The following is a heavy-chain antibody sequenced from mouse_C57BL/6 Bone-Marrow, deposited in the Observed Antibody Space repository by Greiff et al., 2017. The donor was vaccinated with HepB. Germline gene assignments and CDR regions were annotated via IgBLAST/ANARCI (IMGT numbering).Heavy chain of an antibody. V-gene: IGHV5-17*01. J-gene: IGHJ4*01. CDR3: ARDYYGSSYFSYAMDY. D-gene: IGHD1-1*01. Sequence: EVHLVESGGGLVKPGGSLKLSCAASGFTFSDYGMHWVRQAPEKGLEWVAYISSGSSTIYYADTVKGRFTISRDNAKNTLFLQMTSLRSEDTAMYYCARDYYGSSYFSYAMDYWGQGTSVTVSS. CDR1: GFTFSDYG. CDR2: ISSGSSTI.